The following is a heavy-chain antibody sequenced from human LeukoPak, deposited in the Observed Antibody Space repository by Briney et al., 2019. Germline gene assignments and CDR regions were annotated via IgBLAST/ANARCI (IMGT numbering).Heavy chain of an antibody. V-gene: IGHV4-59*12. Sequence: SETLSLTCTVSGGSISSYYWSWIRQPPGKGLEWIGYIYYSGSTNYNPSLKSRVTISVDTSKNQFSLKLSSVTAADTAVYYCARGADSPGAFDIWGQGTMVTVSS. D-gene: IGHD2-21*01. CDR3: ARGADSPGAFDI. J-gene: IGHJ3*02. CDR1: GGSISSYY. CDR2: IYYSGST.